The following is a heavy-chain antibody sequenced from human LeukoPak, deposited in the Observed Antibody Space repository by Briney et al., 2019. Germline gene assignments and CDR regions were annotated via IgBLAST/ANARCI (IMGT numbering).Heavy chain of an antibody. Sequence: SETLSLTCNVSLDSISSFYWIWIRQSAGAGLEWIGRTYTTGKTDYNPSLKSRVTVSVDTSRNQVSLKLRSVTAADTAVYYCASSPTGALVLFDIWGQGTMVTVSS. CDR3: ASSPTGALVLFDI. V-gene: IGHV4-4*07. CDR1: LDSISSFY. D-gene: IGHD2-15*01. J-gene: IGHJ3*02. CDR2: TYTTGKT.